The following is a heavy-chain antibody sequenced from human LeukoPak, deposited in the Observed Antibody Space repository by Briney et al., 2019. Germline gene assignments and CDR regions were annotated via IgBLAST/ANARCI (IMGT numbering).Heavy chain of an antibody. CDR3: ARGRGRKYFDWLNFDY. D-gene: IGHD3-9*01. CDR2: INPNSGGT. J-gene: IGHJ4*02. V-gene: IGHV1-2*02. CDR1: GYTFTSYY. Sequence: GASVTVSCKASGYTFTSYYMHWVRQAPGQGLEWMGWINPNSGGTNYAQKFQGRVTMTRDTSISTAYMELSRLRSDDTAVYYCARGRGRKYFDWLNFDYWGQGTLVTVSS.